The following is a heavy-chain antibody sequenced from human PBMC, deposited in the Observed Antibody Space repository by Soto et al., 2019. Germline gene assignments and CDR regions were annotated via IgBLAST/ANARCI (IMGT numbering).Heavy chain of an antibody. J-gene: IGHJ5*02. CDR2: INPSGGST. Sequence: QVQLVQSGAEVKKPGASVKVSCKASGYTFTSYYMHWVRQAPGQGLEWMGIINPSGGSTSYAQKFQCRVTMTRDTSTSTVYMELSSLRSEDTAVYYCARGAPDCSGGSCYSGWFDPWGQGTLVTVSS. CDR3: ARGAPDCSGGSCYSGWFDP. D-gene: IGHD2-15*01. CDR1: GYTFTSYY. V-gene: IGHV1-46*01.